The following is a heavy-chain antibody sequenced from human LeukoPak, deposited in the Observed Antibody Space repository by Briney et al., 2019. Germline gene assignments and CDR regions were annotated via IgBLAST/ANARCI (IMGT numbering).Heavy chain of an antibody. J-gene: IGHJ6*02. Sequence: PGGSLRLSCAASGFTFSSYAMSWVRQAPGKGVEWVSAISGSGGSTYYADSVKGRFTISRDNSKNTLYLQMNSLRAEDTAVYYCAKVGPLCSSTSCYNMGYYYYGMDVWGQGTTVTVSS. CDR3: AKVGPLCSSTSCYNMGYYYYGMDV. D-gene: IGHD2-2*02. CDR2: ISGSGGST. V-gene: IGHV3-23*01. CDR1: GFTFSSYA.